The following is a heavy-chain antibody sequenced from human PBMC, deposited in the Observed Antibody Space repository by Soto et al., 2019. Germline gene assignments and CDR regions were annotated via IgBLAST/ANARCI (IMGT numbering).Heavy chain of an antibody. D-gene: IGHD2-21*02. V-gene: IGHV3-30-3*01. CDR2: ISYDGSNK. Sequence: GGSLRLSCAASGFTFSSYAMHWVRQAPGKGLEWEAVISYDGSNKYYADSAKGRFTISRDNSKNTLYLQMNSLRAEDTAVYYCARDYCGGDCYSGWGQGTLVTVSS. CDR1: GFTFSSYA. CDR3: ARDYCGGDCYSG. J-gene: IGHJ4*02.